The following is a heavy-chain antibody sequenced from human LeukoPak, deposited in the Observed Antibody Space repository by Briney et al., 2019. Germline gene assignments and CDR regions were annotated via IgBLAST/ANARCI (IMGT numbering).Heavy chain of an antibody. D-gene: IGHD5-12*01. CDR3: AKSGGYGYYYYMDV. V-gene: IGHV3-23*01. CDR1: GFTFSSYG. CDR2: ISGSGGST. J-gene: IGHJ6*03. Sequence: GGSLRLSCAASGFTFSSYGMSWVRQAPGKGLEWVSAISGSGGSTYYADSVKGRFTISRDNSKNTLYLQMNSLRAEDTAVYYCAKSGGYGYYYYMDVWGKGTTVTVSS.